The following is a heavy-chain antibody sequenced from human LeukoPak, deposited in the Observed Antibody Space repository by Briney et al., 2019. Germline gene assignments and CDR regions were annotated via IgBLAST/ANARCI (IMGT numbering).Heavy chain of an antibody. J-gene: IGHJ4*02. CDR3: ARDKSGSYSLVGDY. CDR2: IYSGDNT. V-gene: IGHV3-66*02. D-gene: IGHD1-26*01. Sequence: GGSLRLSCAASGFTVSSNYMCWVRQAPGKGLEWVSIIYSGDNTYYADSVKGRFTISRDNSKNTLYLQMNSLRAEDTAVYYCARDKSGSYSLVGDYWGQGTLVTVSS. CDR1: GFTVSSNY.